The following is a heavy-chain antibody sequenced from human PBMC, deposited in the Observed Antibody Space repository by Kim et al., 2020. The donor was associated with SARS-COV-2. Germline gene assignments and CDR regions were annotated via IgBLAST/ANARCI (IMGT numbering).Heavy chain of an antibody. V-gene: IGHV1-69*13. CDR3: ARGDIVVVPAATADYYYGMDV. D-gene: IGHD2-2*01. CDR2: IIPIFGTA. J-gene: IGHJ6*02. CDR1: GGTFSSYA. Sequence: SVKVSCKASGGTFSSYAISWVRQAPGQGLEWMGGIIPIFGTANYAQKFQGRVTITADESTSTAYMELSSLRSEDTAVYYCARGDIVVVPAATADYYYGMDVWGQGTTVTISS.